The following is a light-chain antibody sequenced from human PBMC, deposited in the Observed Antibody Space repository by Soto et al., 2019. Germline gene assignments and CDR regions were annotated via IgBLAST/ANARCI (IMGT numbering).Light chain of an antibody. CDR1: QGIGND. V-gene: IGKV1-6*01. Sequence: AIQMTQSPSSLSASVGDRVTITCRASQGIGNDLGWYQQKPGRAPKLLIYAASSLQSGVPSRFSGSGSGTDFTLTISSLQPEDFATYFCLQDYIYPWTFGQGTRWISN. CDR2: AAS. CDR3: LQDYIYPWT. J-gene: IGKJ1*01.